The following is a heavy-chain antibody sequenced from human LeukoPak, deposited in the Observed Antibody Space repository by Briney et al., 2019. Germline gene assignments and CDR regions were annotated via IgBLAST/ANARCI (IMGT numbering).Heavy chain of an antibody. Sequence: NSSETLSLTCAVYGGSFSDYYWSWPRQPPGKGLEWIGEINHSGSTNYSPSLKSRVTISVDTSKNQFSLKLSSVTAADTAVYYCARGSPYDSSGYYLDAFDIWGQGTMVTVSS. V-gene: IGHV4-34*01. CDR3: ARGSPYDSSGYYLDAFDI. D-gene: IGHD3-22*01. CDR2: INHSGST. J-gene: IGHJ3*02. CDR1: GGSFSDYY.